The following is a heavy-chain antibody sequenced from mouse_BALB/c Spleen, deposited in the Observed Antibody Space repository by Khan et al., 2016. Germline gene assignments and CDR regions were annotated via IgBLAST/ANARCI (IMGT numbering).Heavy chain of an antibody. V-gene: IGHV7-3*02. CDR3: ASLTGTIAY. CDR2: IRHKAGGYTT. D-gene: IGHD4-1*01. CDR1: GFTFTDYY. Sequence: EVRLVESGGGLVQTGGSLRLSCATSGFTFTDYYMTWVRQPPGKALEWLGFIRHKAGGYTTEYSASVKGRFTISRDNSPSILYLQMNTLRAADSDTYYCASLTGTIAYWGQGTLVTVSA. J-gene: IGHJ3*01.